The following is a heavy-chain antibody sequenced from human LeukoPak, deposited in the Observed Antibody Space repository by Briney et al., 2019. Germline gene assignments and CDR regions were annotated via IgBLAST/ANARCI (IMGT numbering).Heavy chain of an antibody. V-gene: IGHV4-39*07. CDR3: ARGVIAVAGTPHYYYYYYMDV. Sequence: SETLSLTCTVSGGSISSSTYYWGWIRQPPGKGLEWIGSINYSGSTYYNPSLKSRVTISVDTSKNQFSLKLSSVTAADTAVYYCARGVIAVAGTPHYYYYYYMDVWGKGTTVTVSS. J-gene: IGHJ6*03. D-gene: IGHD6-19*01. CDR2: INYSGST. CDR1: GGSISSSTYY.